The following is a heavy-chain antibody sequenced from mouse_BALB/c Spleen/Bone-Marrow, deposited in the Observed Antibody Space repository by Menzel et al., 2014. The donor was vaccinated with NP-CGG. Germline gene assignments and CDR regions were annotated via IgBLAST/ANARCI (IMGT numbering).Heavy chain of an antibody. D-gene: IGHD1-1*01. CDR3: ARSLITTVVANYAMDY. CDR1: GYTFTSYY. Sequence: VQLQESGPGLVKPGASVRISCKASGYTFTSYYIHWVKQRPGQGLEWIGWIYPGNVNTKYNEKFKGKATLTADKSSSTAYMQLSSLTSEDSAVYFCARSLITTVVANYAMDYWGQGTSVTVSS. V-gene: IGHV1S56*01. J-gene: IGHJ4*01. CDR2: IYPGNVNT.